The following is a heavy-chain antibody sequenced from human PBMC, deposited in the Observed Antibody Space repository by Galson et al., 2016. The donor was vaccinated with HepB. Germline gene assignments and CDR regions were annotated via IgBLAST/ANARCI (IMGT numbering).Heavy chain of an antibody. V-gene: IGHV1-3*04. CDR2: MNTANGNT. CDR3: ARDVHVMDV. D-gene: IGHD6-6*01. CDR1: GYTFTNYA. J-gene: IGHJ6*02. Sequence: SVKVSCKASGYTFTNYAMHWVRQAPGERLEWMGWMNTANGNTMYSETLQGRVTITWDTAATTAYVDLSSLRSEDTAVYYCARDVHVMDVWGQGTTVTVSS.